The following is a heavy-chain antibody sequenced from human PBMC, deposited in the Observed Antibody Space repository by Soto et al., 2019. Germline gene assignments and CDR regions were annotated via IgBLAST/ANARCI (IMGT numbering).Heavy chain of an antibody. Sequence: ASVKVSCNASGYTFTSYGISWVRQAPGQGLEWMGWISAYNGNTNYAQKLQGRVTMTTDTSTSTAYMELRSLRSDDTAVYYCAREAMVRGVTSYYYYGMDVWGQGTTVTVSS. J-gene: IGHJ6*02. CDR3: AREAMVRGVTSYYYYGMDV. CDR2: ISAYNGNT. CDR1: GYTFTSYG. D-gene: IGHD3-10*01. V-gene: IGHV1-18*01.